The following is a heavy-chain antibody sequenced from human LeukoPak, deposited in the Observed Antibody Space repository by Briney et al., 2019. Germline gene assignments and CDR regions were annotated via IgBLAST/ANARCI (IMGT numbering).Heavy chain of an antibody. J-gene: IGHJ4*02. Sequence: PGGSLRLSCAASGFTFDDYAMHWVRQAPGKGLEWVSGISWNSGNIGYADSVKGRFTISRDNAKNSLYLQMNSLRAEDTAVYYCARAIHRGIAGSPVDYWGQGTLVTVSS. CDR1: GFTFDDYA. CDR2: ISWNSGNI. D-gene: IGHD6-13*01. V-gene: IGHV3-9*01. CDR3: ARAIHRGIAGSPVDY.